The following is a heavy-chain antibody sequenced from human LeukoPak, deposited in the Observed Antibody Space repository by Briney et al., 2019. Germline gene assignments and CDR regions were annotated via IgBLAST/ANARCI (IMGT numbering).Heavy chain of an antibody. CDR3: ARDRGDTYGYLNYFDY. CDR2: IYYSGST. CDR1: GGSISSSSYY. D-gene: IGHD5-18*01. J-gene: IGHJ4*02. Sequence: SETLSLTCTVSGGSISSSSYYWGWIRQPPGKGLEWIGSIYYSGSTYYNPSLKSRVTISVDTSKNQFSLKLSSVTAADTAVYYCARDRGDTYGYLNYFDYWGQGTLVTVSS. V-gene: IGHV4-39*07.